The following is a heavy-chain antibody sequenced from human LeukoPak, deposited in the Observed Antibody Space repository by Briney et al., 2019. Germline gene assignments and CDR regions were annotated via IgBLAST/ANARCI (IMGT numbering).Heavy chain of an antibody. CDR3: ARAPLRFFLFDY. CDR1: GFTFSSYS. D-gene: IGHD5-12*01. CDR2: ISSSSSYI. V-gene: IGHV3-21*01. Sequence: PGGSLRLSCAASGFTFSSYSMNRVRQAPGKGLEWVSSISSSSSYIYYADSVKGRFTISRDNAKNSLYLQMNGLRAEDTAVYYCARAPLRFFLFDYWGQGTLVTVSS. J-gene: IGHJ4*02.